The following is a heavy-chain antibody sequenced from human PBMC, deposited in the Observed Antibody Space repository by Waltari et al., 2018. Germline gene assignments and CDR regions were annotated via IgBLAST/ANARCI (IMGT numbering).Heavy chain of an antibody. J-gene: IGHJ3*02. V-gene: IGHV4-59*01. D-gene: IGHD1-20*01. Sequence: QVQLQESGPGLVKPSETLSLTCTVSGGSISSYFWSWFRQPPGKGLEWIGYIYYSGSTNYNPSLKSRVTISVDTSKNQFSLKLSSVTAADTAVYYCASLPYNWNLSDAFDIWGQGTMVTVSS. CDR3: ASLPYNWNLSDAFDI. CDR2: IYYSGST. CDR1: GGSISSYF.